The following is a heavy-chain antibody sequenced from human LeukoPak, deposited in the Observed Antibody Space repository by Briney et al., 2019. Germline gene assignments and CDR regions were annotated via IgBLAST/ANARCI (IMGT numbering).Heavy chain of an antibody. CDR2: INPNSGGT. V-gene: IGHV1-2*02. CDR1: GYTFANYY. Sequence: EASVKVSCKASGYTFANYYIHLVRQAPGQGLEWMGWINPNSGGTNYAQKFQGRVTMTRDTSISTAYMELSRLRSDDTAVYYCAREGNQATVTTGTLDYWGQGTLVTVSS. CDR3: AREGNQATVTTGTLDY. J-gene: IGHJ4*02. D-gene: IGHD4-17*01.